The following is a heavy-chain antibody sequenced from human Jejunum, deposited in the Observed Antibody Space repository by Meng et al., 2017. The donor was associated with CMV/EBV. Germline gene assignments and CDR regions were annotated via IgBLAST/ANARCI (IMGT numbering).Heavy chain of an antibody. Sequence: NWVRQAPGQGLEWMGLMNPNNGKTGYAQKFQGRFTMTWNTSISTAYMELSSLRSEDTAIYYCASHQQFCSGGSCYSLGYYYGMDVWGQGTTGTVSS. D-gene: IGHD2-15*01. CDR3: ASHQQFCSGGSCYSLGYYYGMDV. J-gene: IGHJ6*02. V-gene: IGHV1-8*01. CDR2: MNPNNGKT.